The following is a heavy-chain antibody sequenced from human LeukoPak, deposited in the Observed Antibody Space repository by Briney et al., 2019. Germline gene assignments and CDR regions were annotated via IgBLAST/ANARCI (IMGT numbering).Heavy chain of an antibody. CDR1: GYSFTTYW. D-gene: IGHD2-2*01. J-gene: IGHJ4*02. V-gene: IGHV5-51*01. CDR2: ICPGDSDT. CDR3: ARRQGCSSTSCPPDS. Sequence: GESLKISCRGFGYSFTTYWIGWVRQMPGKGLEWMGIICPGDSDTRYSPSFQGQVTMSADKSINTAYLQWSSLKASDTAMYYCARRQGCSSTSCPPDSWGQGTLVTVSS.